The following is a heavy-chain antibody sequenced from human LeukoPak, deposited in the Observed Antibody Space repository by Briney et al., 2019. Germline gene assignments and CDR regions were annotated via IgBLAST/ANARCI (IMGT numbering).Heavy chain of an antibody. V-gene: IGHV4-38-2*02. D-gene: IGHD3/OR15-3a*01. CDR2: IHRSGST. CDR3: PRVDWVPDY. Sequence: PSETLSLTCSVSGYSIRSGYHWGWIRQPPGRGLEWIGHIHRSGSTYYNPSLKSRVTISVDTSKNQFSLKLTFVTASDTAVYYCPRVDWVPDYWGQGTLVTVSS. J-gene: IGHJ4*02. CDR1: GYSIRSGYH.